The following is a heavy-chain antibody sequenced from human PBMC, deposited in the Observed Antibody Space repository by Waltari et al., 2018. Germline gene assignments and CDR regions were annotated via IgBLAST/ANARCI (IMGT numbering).Heavy chain of an antibody. CDR1: GFTFSSYA. Sequence: EVQLLESGGGLVQHGGSLRLSCADSGFTFSSYAMRWARQPPGKGLEWVSAIWGGGDSTSYADSVKGRFTISRDNSKNTLYLQMNSLRGEDTALYYCAKPFSSAWYFDSWGQGTLVTVSS. CDR3: AKPFSSAWYFDS. V-gene: IGHV3-23*01. CDR2: IWGGGDST. D-gene: IGHD6-19*01. J-gene: IGHJ4*02.